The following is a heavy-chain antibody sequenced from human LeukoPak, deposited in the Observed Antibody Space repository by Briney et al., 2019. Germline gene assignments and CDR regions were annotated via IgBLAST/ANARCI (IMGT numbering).Heavy chain of an antibody. D-gene: IGHD2-2*01. J-gene: IGHJ4*02. Sequence: SETLSLTCTVSGGSISSHYWSWIRQPPGKGLEWIGYIYYSGSTNYNPSLKSRVTISVDTSKNQFSLKLSSVTAADTAVYYCASLKLGYCSSTSCPPDFDYWGQGTLVTVSS. V-gene: IGHV4-59*11. CDR3: ASLKLGYCSSTSCPPDFDY. CDR2: IYYSGST. CDR1: GGSISSHY.